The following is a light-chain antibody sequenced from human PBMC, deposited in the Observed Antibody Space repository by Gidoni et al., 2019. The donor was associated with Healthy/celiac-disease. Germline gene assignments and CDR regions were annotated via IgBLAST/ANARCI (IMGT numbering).Light chain of an antibody. V-gene: IGKV1-39*01. J-gene: IGKJ4*01. Sequence: DIQMTQSPSSLSASVGDRVTITCRASQSINSYLNMYQQKPGKAPKLLIYAASSLQSGVPSRFSGSGSGTDFTLTISILQPEDFATYYCLNSYRTPLTFGGGTKVEIK. CDR2: AAS. CDR1: QSINSY. CDR3: LNSYRTPLT.